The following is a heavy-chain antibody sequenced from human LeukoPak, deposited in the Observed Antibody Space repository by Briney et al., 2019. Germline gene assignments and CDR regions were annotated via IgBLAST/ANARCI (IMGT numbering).Heavy chain of an antibody. CDR3: ATAYYDSSGYYYPFDY. D-gene: IGHD3-22*01. V-gene: IGHV1-18*01. CDR2: ISAYNGNT. J-gene: IGHJ4*02. CDR1: GDTFSKFS. Sequence: VKVSCKASGDTFSKFSISWVRQAPGQGLEWMGWISAYNGNTNYAQKLQGRVTMTTDTSTSTAYMELRSLRSDDTAVYYCATAYYDSSGYYYPFDYWGQGTLVTVSS.